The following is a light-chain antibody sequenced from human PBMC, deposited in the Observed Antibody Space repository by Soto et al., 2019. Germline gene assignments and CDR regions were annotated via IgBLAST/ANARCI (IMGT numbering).Light chain of an antibody. CDR2: GAS. CDR3: QQRSNCPIT. CDR1: QIVSSNF. V-gene: IGKV3D-20*02. J-gene: IGKJ5*01. Sequence: EIVLTQSPGTLPLSPGERAALSCRASQIVSSNFLAWYQQKPGQAPRLLISGASNRASDIPDRFSGSGSWTDFTLTISSLEPEDFAVYYCQQRSNCPITFGQGTRLEIK.